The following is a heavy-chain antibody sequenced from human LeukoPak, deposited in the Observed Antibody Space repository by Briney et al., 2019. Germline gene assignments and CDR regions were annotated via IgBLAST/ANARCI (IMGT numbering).Heavy chain of an antibody. CDR3: TTLVGATRVDAFDI. CDR1: GFTLSNAW. CDR2: IKSKTDGGTT. D-gene: IGHD1-26*01. V-gene: IGHV3-15*01. J-gene: IGHJ3*02. Sequence: GGSLRLSCAASGFTLSNAWMSWVRQAPGKGLEWVGRIKSKTDGGTTDYAAPVKGRFTISRDDSKNTLYLQMNSLKTEDTAVYYCTTLVGATRVDAFDIWGQGTMVTVSS.